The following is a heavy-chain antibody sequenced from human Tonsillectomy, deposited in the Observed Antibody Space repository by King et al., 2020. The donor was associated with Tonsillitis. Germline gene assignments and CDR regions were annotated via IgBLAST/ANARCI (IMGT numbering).Heavy chain of an antibody. J-gene: IGHJ4*02. CDR3: ARRLYSGTYWDFGY. Sequence: VQLVQSGAEVKKPGASVRVSCKASGYTFTSYYIHWVRQAPGQGLEWMGIIYHNDDSTTYSQKFQGRVTMTRDTSTRTVYMEMSNLRSDDTAVYYCARRLYSGTYWDFGYWGQGILVTVSS. D-gene: IGHD1-26*01. V-gene: IGHV1-46*01. CDR1: GYTFTSYY. CDR2: IYHNDDST.